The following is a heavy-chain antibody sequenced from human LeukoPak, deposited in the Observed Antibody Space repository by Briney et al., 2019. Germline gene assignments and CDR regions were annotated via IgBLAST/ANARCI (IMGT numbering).Heavy chain of an antibody. Sequence: SETLSLTCTVSGGSISSSSYYWGWIRQPPGKGLEWIGSIYYSGSTNYNPSLKSRVTISVDTSKNQFSLKLSSVTAADTAVYYCASGKNDYGDYWFDPWGQGTLVTVSS. V-gene: IGHV4-39*07. D-gene: IGHD4-17*01. CDR2: IYYSGST. J-gene: IGHJ5*02. CDR3: ASGKNDYGDYWFDP. CDR1: GGSISSSSYY.